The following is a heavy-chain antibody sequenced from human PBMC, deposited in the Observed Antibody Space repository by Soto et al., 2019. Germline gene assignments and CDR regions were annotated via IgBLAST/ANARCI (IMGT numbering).Heavy chain of an antibody. CDR2: SYYNGGT. Sequence: QVQLQESGPGLVKPSETLSLNCSVSGGSVSNTIYFWSWIRQPPGKGLEWIGYSYYNGGTNYNPYIKSLVTISVDASKNEFYVTMKSVTAAYPAVDYCARGEVRVTVYDIWG. V-gene: IGHV4-61*01. J-gene: IGHJ3*02. CDR3: ARGEVRVTVYDI. CDR1: GGSVSNTIYF.